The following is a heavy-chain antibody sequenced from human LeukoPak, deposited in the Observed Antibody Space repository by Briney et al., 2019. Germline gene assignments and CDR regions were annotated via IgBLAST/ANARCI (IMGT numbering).Heavy chain of an antibody. CDR3: ATPGSSGANYYYYGMDV. V-gene: IGHV1-69*04. Sequence: SVKVSCKASGGTFSSYAISWVRQAPGQGLEWMGRIIPILGIANYAQKFQGRVTTTADKSTSTAYMELSSLRSEDTAVYYCATPGSSGANYYYYGMDVWGQGTTVTVSS. J-gene: IGHJ6*02. CDR1: GGTFSSYA. D-gene: IGHD3-22*01. CDR2: IIPILGIA.